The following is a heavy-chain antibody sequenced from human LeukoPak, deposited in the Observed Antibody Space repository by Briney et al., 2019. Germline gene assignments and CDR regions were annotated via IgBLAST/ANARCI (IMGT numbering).Heavy chain of an antibody. D-gene: IGHD3-10*01. CDR1: GFTFSNYW. CDR3: ARVWDGSGTYYNSLLDY. J-gene: IGHJ4*02. CDR2: INQDGSEK. V-gene: IGHV3-7*05. Sequence: GGSLRLSCAASGFTFSNYWMSWVRQAPGKGLEWVANINQDGSEKYYVESVKGRSTISRDNAKNSLYLLVNSLRVEDTAVYYCARVWDGSGTYYNSLLDYWGQGTLVTVSS.